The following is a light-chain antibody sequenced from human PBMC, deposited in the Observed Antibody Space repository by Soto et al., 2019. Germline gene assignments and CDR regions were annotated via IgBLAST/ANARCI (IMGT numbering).Light chain of an antibody. J-gene: IGLJ2*01. CDR2: DVR. V-gene: IGLV2-11*01. Sequence: QSVLTQPPSVSGSPGQPVTISCSGTSSDVGGYSFVSWYQQHPGNTPKLIIYDVRNRPSGVPDRFSGSKSGNTASLTISGLQAEDEAHYYCCSYAGMYSVIFGGGTKLTVL. CDR3: CSYAGMYSVI. CDR1: SSDVGGYSF.